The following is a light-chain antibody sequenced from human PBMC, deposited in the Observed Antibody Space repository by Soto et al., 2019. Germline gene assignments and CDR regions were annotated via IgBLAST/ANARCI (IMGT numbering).Light chain of an antibody. V-gene: IGKV3-15*01. CDR1: QSVSSN. Sequence: EIVMTQSPATLSVSPGERATLSCRASQSVSSNLAWYQQKPGQAPRLLIYHASTRATGIAARFSGSRSRTEFSLNISSLLSEDFAVYYCQQYKKWPLTFGGGTKVEIK. CDR3: QQYKKWPLT. J-gene: IGKJ4*01. CDR2: HAS.